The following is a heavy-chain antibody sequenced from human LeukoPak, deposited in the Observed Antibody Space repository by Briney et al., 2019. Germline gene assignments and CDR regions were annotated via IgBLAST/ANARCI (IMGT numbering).Heavy chain of an antibody. CDR3: ARVTGYVIEDYFDY. J-gene: IGHJ4*02. CDR2: IYYSGST. CDR1: GGPISSHY. V-gene: IGHV4-59*11. D-gene: IGHD3-22*01. Sequence: SETLSLTCTVSGGPISSHYWSWIRQPPGKGLEWIGYIYYSGSTNYNPSLKSRVTISVDTSKNQFSLKLRSVTAADTAVYYCARVTGYVIEDYFDYWGQGTLVTVSS.